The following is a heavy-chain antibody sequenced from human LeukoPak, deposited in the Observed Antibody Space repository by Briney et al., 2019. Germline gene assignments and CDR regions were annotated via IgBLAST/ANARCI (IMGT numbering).Heavy chain of an antibody. Sequence: GGSLRLSCAAYGFTFSSYAMSWVRQAPGKGLEWVSAISGSGGSTYYADSVKGRFTISRGNSKNTLYLQMNSLRAEDTAVYYCAKGAAYYYDSSGYYFDYWGQGTLVTVSS. CDR3: AKGAAYYYDSSGYYFDY. CDR2: ISGSGGST. V-gene: IGHV3-23*01. D-gene: IGHD3-22*01. J-gene: IGHJ4*02. CDR1: GFTFSSYA.